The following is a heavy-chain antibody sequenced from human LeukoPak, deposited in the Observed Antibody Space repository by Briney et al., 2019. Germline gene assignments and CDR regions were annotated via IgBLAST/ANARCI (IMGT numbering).Heavy chain of an antibody. CDR2: IRSKAYGGTT. D-gene: IGHD3-16*01. Sequence: GGSLRLSCTASGFTFGDYAINWVRQAPGIGLEWVGFIRSKAYGGTTEYAASVKGRFTILRDDSKTIAYLQMNSLKTEDTAVYYCTTLKGDFDYWGQGTLVTVSS. V-gene: IGHV3-49*04. CDR1: GFTFGDYA. J-gene: IGHJ4*02. CDR3: TTLKGDFDY.